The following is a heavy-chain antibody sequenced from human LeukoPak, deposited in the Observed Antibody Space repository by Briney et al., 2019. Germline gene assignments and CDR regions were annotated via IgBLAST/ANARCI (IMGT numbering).Heavy chain of an antibody. CDR3: AREDMKGSYTAD. CDR2: IYRGGDT. Sequence: GGSLRLSCVVSGFTVSTNYMSRVRQAPGKGLEWVSVIYRGGDTYYAESVKGRFSISRDTSNNTIYLEMSGLRAEDTAVYYCAREDMKGSYTADWGQGTLVAVSS. D-gene: IGHD1-26*01. CDR1: GFTVSTNY. V-gene: IGHV3-53*01. J-gene: IGHJ4*02.